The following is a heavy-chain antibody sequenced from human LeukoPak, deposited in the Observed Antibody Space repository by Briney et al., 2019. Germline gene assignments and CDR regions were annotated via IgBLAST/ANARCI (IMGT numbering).Heavy chain of an antibody. D-gene: IGHD6-19*01. CDR3: ARDLVVAGIAAFDL. J-gene: IGHJ2*01. Sequence: SETLSLTCTVSGGSISSGGYYWSWIRQHPGKGLEWIGYIYYSGSTYYNPSLKSRVTISVDTSKNQFSLKLSSVTAADTAVYYCARDLVVAGIAAFDLWGRGTLVTVSS. CDR2: IYYSGST. V-gene: IGHV4-31*03. CDR1: GGSISSGGYY.